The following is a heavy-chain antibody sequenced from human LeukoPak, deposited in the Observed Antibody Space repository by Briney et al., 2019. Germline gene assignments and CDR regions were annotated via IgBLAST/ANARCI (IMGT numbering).Heavy chain of an antibody. V-gene: IGHV4-34*01. CDR1: GGSFSGYY. CDR3: ARRGDSSSWYDYLVGWFDP. J-gene: IGHJ5*02. D-gene: IGHD6-13*01. Sequence: KSSETLSLTCAVYGGSFSGYYWSWIRQPPGKGLEWIGEINHSGSTNYNPSLKSRVTISVDKSKNQFSLKLSSVTAADTAVYYCARRGDSSSWYDYLVGWFDPWGQGTLVTVSS. CDR2: INHSGST.